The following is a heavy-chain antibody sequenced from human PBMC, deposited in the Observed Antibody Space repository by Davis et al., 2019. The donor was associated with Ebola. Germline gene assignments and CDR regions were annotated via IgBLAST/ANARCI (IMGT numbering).Heavy chain of an antibody. J-gene: IGHJ3*02. CDR1: GFILTNYA. D-gene: IGHD3-22*01. Sequence: ASVKVSCKASGFILTNYAIHWVRQAPGQRLEWMGWVHGGNGNTKYSQRFQGRVTITTDTSTSTAYMELRSLRSDDTAVYYCARDTYYDSIHNDAFDIWGQGTMVTVSS. CDR2: VHGGNGNT. CDR3: ARDTYYDSIHNDAFDI. V-gene: IGHV1-3*01.